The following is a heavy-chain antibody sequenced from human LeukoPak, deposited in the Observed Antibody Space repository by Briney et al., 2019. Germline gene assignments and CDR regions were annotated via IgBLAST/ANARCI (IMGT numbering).Heavy chain of an antibody. J-gene: IGHJ4*02. CDR2: FYYSGST. V-gene: IGHV4-39*01. Sequence: SETLSLTCTVSGGSVSSGSYYWGWIRQPPGKGLEWIGSFYYSGSTYYNPSLKSRVTISVDTSKNQFSLKLSSVTAADTAIYYCARIDGGHHLSPFDYWGQGTLVTVSS. D-gene: IGHD4-23*01. CDR3: ARIDGGHHLSPFDY. CDR1: GGSVSSGSYY.